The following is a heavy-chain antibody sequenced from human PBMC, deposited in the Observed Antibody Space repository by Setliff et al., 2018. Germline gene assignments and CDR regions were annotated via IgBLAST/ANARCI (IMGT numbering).Heavy chain of an antibody. CDR2: INHSGST. CDR3: ASRATYYNFWSGYYLY. D-gene: IGHD3-3*01. CDR1: GGSFSGYY. J-gene: IGHJ4*02. Sequence: KPSETLSLTCAVYGGSFSGYYWSWIRQPPGKGLEWIGEINHSGSTYYNPSLKSRVTISVDTSKNQFSLKLSSVTAADTAVYYCASRATYYNFWSGYYLYWGQGTLVTVSS. V-gene: IGHV4-34*01.